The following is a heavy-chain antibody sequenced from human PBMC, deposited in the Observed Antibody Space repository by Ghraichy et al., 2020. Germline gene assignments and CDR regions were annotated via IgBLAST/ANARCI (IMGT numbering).Heavy chain of an antibody. CDR2: IWYDGNKE. J-gene: IGHJ6*02. D-gene: IGHD3-3*01. CDR3: ASITLFGVLPTSSGMDA. Sequence: GGSLRLSCAASGFAFSTYCMYWVRQAPGKGLEWVAVIWYDGNKEYYAESVKGRFTISRDNSKNTLYLQMNSLRAEDTAVYYCASITLFGVLPTSSGMDAWGQGTTVTVSS. V-gene: IGHV3-33*03. CDR1: GFAFSTYC.